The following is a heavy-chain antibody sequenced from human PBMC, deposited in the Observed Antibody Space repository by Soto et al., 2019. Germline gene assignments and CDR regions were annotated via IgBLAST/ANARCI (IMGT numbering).Heavy chain of an antibody. CDR3: ARDTKDTSGYYGSHYYYYGMDV. CDR2: INPGGGST. J-gene: IGHJ6*02. Sequence: ASVKVSCKASGYTFTRYYLHWVRQAPGQGLEWMGVINPGGGSTNYAQKFQGRVTMTRDTSTSTVYMELSSLRSEDTAVYYCARDTKDTSGYYGSHYYYYGMDVWGQGTTVTVSS. D-gene: IGHD3-22*01. CDR1: GYTFTRYY. V-gene: IGHV1-46*01.